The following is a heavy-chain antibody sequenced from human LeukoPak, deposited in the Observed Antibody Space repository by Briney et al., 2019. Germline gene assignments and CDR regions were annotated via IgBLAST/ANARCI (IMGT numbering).Heavy chain of an antibody. CDR1: GGSFSGYY. D-gene: IGHD4/OR15-4a*01. CDR2: INHSGST. V-gene: IGHV4-34*01. CDR3: ARGVVGAAPNYFDY. J-gene: IGHJ4*02. Sequence: SETLSLTCAVYGGSFSGYYWSWFRQPPGKGLEWIGEINHSGSTNYNPSLKSRVTISVDTSKNQFSLKLSSVTAADTAVYYCARGVVGAAPNYFDYWGQGTLVTVSS.